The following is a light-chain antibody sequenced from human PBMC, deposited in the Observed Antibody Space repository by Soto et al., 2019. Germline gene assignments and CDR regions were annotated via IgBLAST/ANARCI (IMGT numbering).Light chain of an antibody. CDR2: GAS. V-gene: IGKV3-20*01. CDR3: QQYYSYPRT. Sequence: EIVLTQSPGTLSLSPGERATLSCRASQSVSSSRLAWYRQKPGQAPRLLIYGASSRATGIPDRFSGSGSGTEFTLTISCLQSEDFATYYCQQYYSYPRTFGQGTKVDIK. J-gene: IGKJ1*01. CDR1: QSVSSSR.